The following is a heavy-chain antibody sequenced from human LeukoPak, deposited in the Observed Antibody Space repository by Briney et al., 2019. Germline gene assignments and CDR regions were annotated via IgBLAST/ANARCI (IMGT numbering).Heavy chain of an antibody. CDR2: INHSGST. Sequence: SETLSLTCAVYGGSFSGYYWSWIRQPPGGGLEWIGEINHSGSTNYNPSLKSRVTISVDTSKNQFSLKLSSVTAADTAVYYCARVILTGYYPLDYWGQGTLVTVSS. J-gene: IGHJ4*02. D-gene: IGHD3-9*01. V-gene: IGHV4-34*01. CDR1: GGSFSGYY. CDR3: ARVILTGYYPLDY.